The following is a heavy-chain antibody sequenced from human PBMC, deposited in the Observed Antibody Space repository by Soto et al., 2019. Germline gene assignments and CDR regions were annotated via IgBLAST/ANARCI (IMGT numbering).Heavy chain of an antibody. CDR1: GYTFTSYD. CDR2: MNPNSGNT. Sequence: QVQLVQSGAEVKKPGASVKVSCKASGYTFTSYDINWVRQATGQGLEWMGWMNPNSGNTGYAQKFQGRVTMTRNTSISTAYMELSSLRSEDTAVYYCARGIYSSGWYGAYYYYGMDVWGQGTTVTVSS. CDR3: ARGIYSSGWYGAYYYYGMDV. J-gene: IGHJ6*02. D-gene: IGHD6-19*01. V-gene: IGHV1-8*01.